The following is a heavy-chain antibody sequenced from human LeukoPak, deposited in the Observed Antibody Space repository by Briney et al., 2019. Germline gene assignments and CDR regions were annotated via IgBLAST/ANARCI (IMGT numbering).Heavy chain of an antibody. CDR1: GFTFSSYG. J-gene: IGHJ4*02. CDR3: VKDVSYISGWFGFDD. CDR2: IRYDGSDK. V-gene: IGHV3-30*02. D-gene: IGHD6-19*01. Sequence: AGGSLRLSCAASGFTFSSYGMQWVRQAPGKGLEWVAFIRYDGSDKYYADSVKGRLTISRDNSKNTVHLQMNSLRTEDTAVYFCVKDVSYISGWFGFDDWGQGTLVTVSS.